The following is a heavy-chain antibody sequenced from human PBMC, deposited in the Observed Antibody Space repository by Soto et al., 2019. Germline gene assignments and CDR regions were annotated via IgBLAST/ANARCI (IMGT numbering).Heavy chain of an antibody. D-gene: IGHD3-3*01. J-gene: IGHJ6*02. CDR3: ARPLGLRFLEWLPYHGMDV. CDR1: GYSFTSYW. CDR2: IDPSDSYT. V-gene: IGHV5-10-1*01. Sequence: PGESLKISCKGSGYSFTSYWISWVRQMPGKGLEWMGRIDPSDSYTNYSPSFQGHVTISADKSISTAYLQWSSLKASDTAMYYCARPLGLRFLEWLPYHGMDVWGQGTTVTVSS.